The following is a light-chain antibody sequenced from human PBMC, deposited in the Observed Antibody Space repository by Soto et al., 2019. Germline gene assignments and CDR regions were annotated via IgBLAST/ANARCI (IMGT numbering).Light chain of an antibody. J-gene: IGLJ1*01. CDR3: QSFDRGPSGVYV. Sequence: QSALTQPASVSGSPGQSITISCTGTSSDVGGYNYVSWYQLHPGKAPKLMIYEVTTRPSGISSRFSGSKSGNTASLTISGLQAEDEADYYCQSFDRGPSGVYVFGTGTKVTVL. CDR2: EVT. V-gene: IGLV2-14*01. CDR1: SSDVGGYNY.